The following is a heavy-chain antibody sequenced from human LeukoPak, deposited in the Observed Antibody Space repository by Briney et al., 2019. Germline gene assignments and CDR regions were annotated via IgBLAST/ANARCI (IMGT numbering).Heavy chain of an antibody. CDR2: MNPNSGNT. CDR1: GYTFTSYD. Sequence: ASVKVSCKASGYTFTSYDINWVRQATGQGLEWMGWMNPNSGNTGYAQKFQGRVTITRNTSISTAYMELSSLRSEDTAVYYCARGPYSSGWYQSEYYYYMDVWGKGTTVTVSS. D-gene: IGHD6-19*01. V-gene: IGHV1-8*03. J-gene: IGHJ6*03. CDR3: ARGPYSSGWYQSEYYYYMDV.